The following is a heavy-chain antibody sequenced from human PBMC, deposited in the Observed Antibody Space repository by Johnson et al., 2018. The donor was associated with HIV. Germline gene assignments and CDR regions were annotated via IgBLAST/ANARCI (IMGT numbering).Heavy chain of an antibody. CDR2: IYSGGST. CDR1: GFTLSNSG. J-gene: IGHJ3*02. CDR3: ASSFDYGVAFDI. V-gene: IGHV3-66*01. D-gene: IGHD4-17*01. Sequence: VQLVESGGGLVQPGGSLRLSCAASGFTLSNSGISWVRQAPGKGLEWVSAIYSGGSTYYADSVKGRFTISRDNSKNTLYLQMNSLRAEDTAVYYCASSFDYGVAFDIWGQGTMVTVSS.